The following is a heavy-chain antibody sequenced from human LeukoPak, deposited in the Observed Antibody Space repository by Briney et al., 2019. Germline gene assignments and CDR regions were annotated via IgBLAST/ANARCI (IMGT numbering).Heavy chain of an antibody. CDR2: ISGSGGST. CDR1: GFTFSSYA. J-gene: IGHJ4*02. D-gene: IGHD3-22*01. V-gene: IGHV3-23*01. Sequence: GGSLRLSCAASGFTFSSYAMSWVRQAPGKGLEWVSAISGSGGSTYYADSVKGRFTISRDNSKNTLYLQMNSLRAEDTAVYYCAKDPLSLHYYDSSGYHPDYWGQGTLVTVSS. CDR3: AKDPLSLHYYDSSGYHPDY.